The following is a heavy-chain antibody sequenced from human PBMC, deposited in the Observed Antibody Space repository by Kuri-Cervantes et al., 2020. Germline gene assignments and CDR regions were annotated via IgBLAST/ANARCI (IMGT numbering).Heavy chain of an antibody. D-gene: IGHD2-21*02. CDR1: GFTFSSYG. Sequence: GGSLRLSCAASGFTFSSYGMHWVRQAPGKGLEWVAFIRYDGSNKYYADSVKGRFTISRDNSKNTLYLQMNSLRAEDTAVYYCATGTVVTAPDAFDIWGQGTMVTVSS. J-gene: IGHJ3*02. CDR3: ATGTVVTAPDAFDI. CDR2: IRYDGSNK. V-gene: IGHV3-30*02.